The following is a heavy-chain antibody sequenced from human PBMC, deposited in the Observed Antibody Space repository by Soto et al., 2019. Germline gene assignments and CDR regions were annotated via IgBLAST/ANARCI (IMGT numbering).Heavy chain of an antibody. CDR3: VKDIHEQWLVSHFEY. J-gene: IGHJ4*02. V-gene: IGHV3-9*01. CDR1: GFTFESYA. D-gene: IGHD6-19*01. Sequence: EVQLVEPGGGSVQPGRSLRLSCVASGFTFESYAMHWVRQVPGKGLEWVSGISWNSGSIGYEDSVKGRFTISRDNAQKSLNLEMNSLRVEDTAFYYCVKDIHEQWLVSHFEYWGQGALVTVSS. CDR2: ISWNSGSI.